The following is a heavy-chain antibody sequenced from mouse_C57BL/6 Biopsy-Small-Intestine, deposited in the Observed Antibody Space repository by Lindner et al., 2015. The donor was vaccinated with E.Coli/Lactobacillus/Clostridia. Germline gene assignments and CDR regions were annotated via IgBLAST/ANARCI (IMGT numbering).Heavy chain of an antibody. CDR2: IYPYNGIS. CDR3: ARNYGGRGYFDV. J-gene: IGHJ1*03. Sequence: VQLQESGPELVKPGTSVKISCKASGYSFTGYYMHWVKQSHGNFLNWIGYIYPYNGISSYNQKFKGKATLTVDKSSSTPYMELRSLTSEDSAVYFCARNYGGRGYFDVWGTGTTVTVSS. V-gene: IGHV1-31*01. D-gene: IGHD1-1*01. CDR1: GYSFTGYY.